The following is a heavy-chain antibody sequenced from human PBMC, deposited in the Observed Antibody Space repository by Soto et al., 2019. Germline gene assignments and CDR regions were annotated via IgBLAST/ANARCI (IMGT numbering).Heavy chain of an antibody. D-gene: IGHD6-13*01. CDR2: MNPNRGNT. CDR1: GYTFTSYD. V-gene: IGHV1-8*01. J-gene: IGHJ6*02. CDR3: ARRGYSSSGYYYYYYGMDV. Sequence: QVQLVQSGAEVKKPGASVKVSCKASGYTFTSYDINWVRQATGQGLEWMGWMNPNRGNTGYAQKFQGRVTMTRNTAISTAYMELSSLRSEDTAVYYCARRGYSSSGYYYYYYGMDVWGQGTTVTVSS.